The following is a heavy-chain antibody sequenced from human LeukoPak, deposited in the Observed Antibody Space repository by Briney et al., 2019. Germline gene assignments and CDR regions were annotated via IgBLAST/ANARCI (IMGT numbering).Heavy chain of an antibody. D-gene: IGHD1/OR15-1a*01. CDR2: INHSGGT. V-gene: IGHV4-34*01. Sequence: PSQTLSLTCALYGGSFSGYYWNWILQAPGKGLEWIGEINHSGGTNYNPSLKSRVTISVDTSKNQFSMKLSSVTAADTAVYYCAKKQQSDVIDYWGQGTLVTVSS. CDR1: GGSFSGYY. J-gene: IGHJ4*02. CDR3: AKKQQSDVIDY.